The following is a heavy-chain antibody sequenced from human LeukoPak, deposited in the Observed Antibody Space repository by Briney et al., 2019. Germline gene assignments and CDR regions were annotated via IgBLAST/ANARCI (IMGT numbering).Heavy chain of an antibody. CDR2: ISASDGGT. V-gene: IGHV3-23*01. CDR3: AKEAGDNYSPIDY. Sequence: GGSLRLSCAASGFTFSTYTMSWVRQAPGKGLEWVSDISASDGGTYYADSVRGRFTISRDSSKNTLYLQMKSLRVEDTAVYYCAKEAGDNYSPIDYWGQGTLVTVSS. J-gene: IGHJ4*02. D-gene: IGHD5-24*01. CDR1: GFTFSTYT.